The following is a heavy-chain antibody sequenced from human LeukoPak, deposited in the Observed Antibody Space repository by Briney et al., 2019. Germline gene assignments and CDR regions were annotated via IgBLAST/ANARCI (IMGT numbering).Heavy chain of an antibody. V-gene: IGHV3-23*01. Sequence: GGSLRLSCAASGFTIMNSAMNWVRQAPGKGLEWVSAINGTAINTDYADSVKGRFTISRDNSKNSLYLQMNSLRAEDTAVYYCARRDCDSIKCRGSNWFDPWGQGTLVSVSS. CDR1: GFTIMNSA. D-gene: IGHD3-22*01. J-gene: IGHJ5*02. CDR2: INGTAINT. CDR3: ARRDCDSIKCRGSNWFDP.